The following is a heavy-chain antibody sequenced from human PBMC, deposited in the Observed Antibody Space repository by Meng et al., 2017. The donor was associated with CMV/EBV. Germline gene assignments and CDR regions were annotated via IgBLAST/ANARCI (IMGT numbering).Heavy chain of an antibody. V-gene: IGHV3-9*01. Sequence: SLKISCAASGFTFDDYAMHWVRQAPGKGLEWVSGISWNSGSIGYADSVKGRFTISRDNAKNSLYLQLNSVTPEDTAVYYCARGPGGRFDYWGQGTLVTVSS. CDR1: GFTFDDYA. J-gene: IGHJ4*02. CDR2: ISWNSGSI. CDR3: ARGPGGRFDY. D-gene: IGHD3-10*01.